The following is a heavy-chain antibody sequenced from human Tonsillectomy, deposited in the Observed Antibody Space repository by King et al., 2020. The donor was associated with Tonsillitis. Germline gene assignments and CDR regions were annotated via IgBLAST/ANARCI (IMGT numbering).Heavy chain of an antibody. J-gene: IGHJ6*02. CDR2: IRYDGSNE. CDR1: EFTFSSYG. V-gene: IGHV3-30*02. CDR3: ARLYSLYFYGMDV. D-gene: IGHD3-16*01. Sequence: VQLVESWGGVVQPGGSLRLSCAASEFTFSSYGMHWVRQAPGKGLEWVAFIRYDGSNEYYADSVKGRFTISRDNSKNILYLQMNSLRAEDTAVYYCARLYSLYFYGMDVWGQGTTVTVSS.